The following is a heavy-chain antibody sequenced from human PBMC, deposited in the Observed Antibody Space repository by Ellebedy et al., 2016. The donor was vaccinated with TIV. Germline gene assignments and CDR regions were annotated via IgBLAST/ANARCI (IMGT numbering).Heavy chain of an antibody. J-gene: IGHJ4*02. V-gene: IGHV4-30-4*01. CDR1: GGSINSGDSY. CDR3: ARGDSSSSRVYY. Sequence: MPSETLSLTCTVSGGSINSGDSYWSWIRQPPGKGLEWIGYIYYSGGTYYNPSLKSRVTISVDTSKNQFSLRLTSVTAADTAVYYCARGDSSSSRVYYWGQGTLVTVSS. CDR2: IYYSGGT. D-gene: IGHD6-6*01.